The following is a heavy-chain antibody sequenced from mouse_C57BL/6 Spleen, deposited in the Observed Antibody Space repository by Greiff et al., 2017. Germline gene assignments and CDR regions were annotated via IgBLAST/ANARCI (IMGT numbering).Heavy chain of an antibody. CDR2: IWSGGST. CDR3: ARPYGPYAMDY. V-gene: IGHV2-2*01. J-gene: IGHJ4*01. D-gene: IGHD1-1*02. Sequence: VQLQQSGPGLVQPSQSLSITCTVSGFSLTSYGVHWVRQSPGKGLEWLGVIWSGGSTDYNAAFISRLSISKDNSKSQVFFKMNSLQADDTAIYYCARPYGPYAMDYWGQGTSVTVSS. CDR1: GFSLTSYG.